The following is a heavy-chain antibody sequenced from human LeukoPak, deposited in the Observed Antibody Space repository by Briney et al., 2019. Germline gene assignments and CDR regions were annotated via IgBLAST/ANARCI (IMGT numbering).Heavy chain of an antibody. D-gene: IGHD6-13*01. CDR2: VDGGGGGT. CDR1: GFTVSSTY. J-gene: IGHJ4*02. V-gene: IGHV3-23*01. Sequence: RGSLRLSCAASGFTVSSTYMTWVRQAPGRGLEWVSSVDGGGGGTYYADSVKGRFTISRDNSKDTLYLQMNGLRAEDTAVYFCAKQSAGSAAWYSLHYDFWGQGTLVTVSS. CDR3: AKQSAGSAAWYSLHYDF.